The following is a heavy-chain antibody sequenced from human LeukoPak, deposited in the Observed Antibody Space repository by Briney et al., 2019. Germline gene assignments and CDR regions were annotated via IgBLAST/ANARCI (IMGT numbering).Heavy chain of an antibody. CDR3: ARDRNSGSYLGY. Sequence: ASVKVSCKASGYTFTSYGVSWVRQAPGQGLEWMGWISAYNGNTNYAQKLQGRVTMTTDTSTSTAYMELRSLRSDDTAVYYCARDRNSGSYLGYWGQGTLVTVSS. J-gene: IGHJ4*02. CDR1: GYTFTSYG. CDR2: ISAYNGNT. V-gene: IGHV1-18*01. D-gene: IGHD1-26*01.